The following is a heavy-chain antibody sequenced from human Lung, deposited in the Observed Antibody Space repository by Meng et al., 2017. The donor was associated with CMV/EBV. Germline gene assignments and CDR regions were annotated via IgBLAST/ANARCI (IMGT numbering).Heavy chain of an antibody. CDR2: INTNTGNP. V-gene: IGHV7-4-1*02. D-gene: IGHD2/OR15-2a*01. J-gene: IGHJ5*02. CDR3: ARGGNFDP. Sequence: QVLLVQSGSEFRKPGASVKVACKASGYTFNSYPIHWVRQTPGQGLEWMGWINTNTGNPTYAQGFTGRFGFSLYTSVSTAYLQISSVKAGDTAVYCCARGGNFDPWGQGTLVTVSS. CDR1: GYTFNSYP.